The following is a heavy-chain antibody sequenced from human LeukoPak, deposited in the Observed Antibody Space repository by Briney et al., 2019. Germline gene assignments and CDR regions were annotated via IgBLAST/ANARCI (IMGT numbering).Heavy chain of an antibody. D-gene: IGHD3-22*01. V-gene: IGHV5-51*01. CDR1: GYKFNAYW. CDR3: ARPNITSYYDSRGYDAFDV. CDR2: IYPDDSDT. Sequence: ESRKISCKGSGYKFNAYWIAWVRQMPGKGLEWMGIIYPDDSDTRYSPSFQGPVTNSTDKSVSIAYLQWSSLKASDTAMYYCARPNITSYYDSRGYDAFDVWGHGTIGIVSS. J-gene: IGHJ3*01.